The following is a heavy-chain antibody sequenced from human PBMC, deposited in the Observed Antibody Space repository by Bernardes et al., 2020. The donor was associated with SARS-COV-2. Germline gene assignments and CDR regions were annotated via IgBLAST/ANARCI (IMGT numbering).Heavy chain of an antibody. J-gene: IGHJ6*02. D-gene: IGHD6-13*01. CDR3: AKIRYSSSWLLGGMDV. V-gene: IGHV3-9*01. CDR2: ISWNSGSI. Sequence: GGSLRLSCAASGFTFDDYAMHWVRQAPGKGLEWVSGISWNSGSIGYADSVKGRFTISRDNAKNSLYLQMNSLRAEDTALYYCAKIRYSSSWLLGGMDVWGQGTTVTVSS. CDR1: GFTFDDYA.